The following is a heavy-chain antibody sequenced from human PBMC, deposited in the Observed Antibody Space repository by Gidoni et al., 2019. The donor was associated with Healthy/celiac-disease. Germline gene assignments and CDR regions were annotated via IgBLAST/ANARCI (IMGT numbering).Heavy chain of an antibody. V-gene: IGHV3-15*01. CDR3: TTSGIAVAGIDY. D-gene: IGHD6-19*01. CDR1: GFTFSNAW. CDR2: IKSKTDGGTT. Sequence: EVQLVESGGGLVKPGGSLRLSCAASGFTFSNAWMCWVRQAPGKGLEWVGRIKSKTDGGTTDYAATVKGRFTISRDDSKNTLYLQMNSLKTEDTAVYYCTTSGIAVAGIDYWGQGTLVTVSS. J-gene: IGHJ4*02.